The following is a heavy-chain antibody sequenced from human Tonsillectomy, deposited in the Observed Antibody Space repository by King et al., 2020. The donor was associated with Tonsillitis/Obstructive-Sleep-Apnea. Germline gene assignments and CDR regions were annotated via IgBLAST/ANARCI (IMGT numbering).Heavy chain of an antibody. J-gene: IGHJ4*02. CDR3: AKDIHYHNSGSDY. Sequence: VQLQESGGGLVQPGGSLRLSCAASGFTFSSYAMSWVRQAPGKGLEWVSAIDYSGAGTYYADSVKGRFTISRDNSKNTLYLQMNSLTAEDTAVYYCAKDIHYHNSGSDYWGQGTLVTVSS. D-gene: IGHD3-22*01. CDR2: IDYSGAGT. CDR1: GFTFSSYA. V-gene: IGHV3-23*01.